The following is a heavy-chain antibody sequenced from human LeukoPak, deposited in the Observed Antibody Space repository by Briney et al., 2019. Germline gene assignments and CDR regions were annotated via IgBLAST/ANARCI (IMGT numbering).Heavy chain of an antibody. CDR3: TGGSGWYSPDY. CDR1: GFTFSGSV. J-gene: IGHJ4*02. CDR2: IRSKANSYAT. Sequence: GGPLRLSCGASGFTFSGSVMHWVRQASGKGREGVGRIRSKANSYATVYAASVKGRFTISRDDSKNTAYLQMNNLKTEDTAVYYCTGGSGWYSPDYWGQGTLVTVSS. V-gene: IGHV3-73*01. D-gene: IGHD6-19*01.